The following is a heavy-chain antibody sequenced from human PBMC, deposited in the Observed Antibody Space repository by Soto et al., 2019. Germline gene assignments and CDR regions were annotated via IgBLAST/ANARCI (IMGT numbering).Heavy chain of an antibody. CDR2: ISAYNGNR. D-gene: IGHD6-13*01. Sequence: QVQLVQSGAEVKKPGASVKVSCKASGYTFTSYGISWVRQAPGQGLEWMGWISAYNGNRNYAHKLQGRVTMTTDTFTSTAYMELRRLRSVYTAVYYCARHLLRYSSSWYGTPLTYNWFDPWGQGTLVTVSS. CDR1: GYTFTSYG. J-gene: IGHJ5*02. V-gene: IGHV1-18*04. CDR3: ARHLLRYSSSWYGTPLTYNWFDP.